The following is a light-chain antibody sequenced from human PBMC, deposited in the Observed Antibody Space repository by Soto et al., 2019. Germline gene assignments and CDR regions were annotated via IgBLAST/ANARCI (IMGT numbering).Light chain of an antibody. J-gene: IGKJ4*01. CDR1: QTVSNK. CDR2: GAS. CDR3: QQYSAWPPIT. V-gene: IGKV3D-15*01. Sequence: IVMTQSPATRSVSPGETATLSCRASQTVSNKLAWYQQKPGQAPRLLIFGASTRATGIPARVSGSGSGTEFTLTISRLQSEDFATYYCQQYSAWPPITFGGGTRVEIK.